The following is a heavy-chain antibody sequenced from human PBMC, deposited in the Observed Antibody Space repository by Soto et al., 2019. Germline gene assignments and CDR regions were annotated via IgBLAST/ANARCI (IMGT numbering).Heavy chain of an antibody. CDR3: AKDRSYYYDAFDL. CDR2: ISYDGSDK. D-gene: IGHD3-10*01. V-gene: IGHV3-30*18. CDR1: EFTFSNYG. Sequence: GGSLRLSCAASEFTFSNYGMHWVRQAPGKGLEWVAVISYDGSDKNYASSVRGRFTISRDNLKNTLSLQMSSLRADDTAVYYCAKDRSYYYDAFDLWGQGTMVTVSS. J-gene: IGHJ3*01.